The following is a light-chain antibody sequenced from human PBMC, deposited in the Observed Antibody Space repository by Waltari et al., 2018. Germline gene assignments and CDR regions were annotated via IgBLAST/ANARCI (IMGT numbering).Light chain of an antibody. V-gene: IGKV3-11*01. J-gene: IGKJ4*01. CDR1: QSVNKS. Sequence: EIVLTQSPATLSLSPGESATLSCRASQSVNKSLDWFQQKPGQAPRLLIYGASNRAAGIPARFSGSGSGTDFTLTISSLEPEDFAVYYCLKRAGGPLFGGGTKVE. CDR2: GAS. CDR3: LKRAGGPL.